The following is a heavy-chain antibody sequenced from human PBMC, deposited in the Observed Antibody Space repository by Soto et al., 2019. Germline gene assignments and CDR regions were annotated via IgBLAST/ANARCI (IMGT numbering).Heavy chain of an antibody. V-gene: IGHV3-30*18. CDR1: GFTFSSYG. D-gene: IGHD2-21*02. CDR2: ISYDGSNK. J-gene: IGHJ6*02. CDR3: AKEAYCGGDCYHKDYYYYGMDV. Sequence: QVQLVESGGGVVQPGRSLRLSCAASGFTFSSYGMHWVRQAPGKGLEWVAVISYDGSNKYYADSVKGRFTISRDNSKNTLYLQMNSLRAEDTAVYYCAKEAYCGGDCYHKDYYYYGMDVWGQGTTVTVSS.